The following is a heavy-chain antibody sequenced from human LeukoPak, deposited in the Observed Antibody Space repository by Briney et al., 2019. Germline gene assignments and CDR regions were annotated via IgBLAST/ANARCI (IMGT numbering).Heavy chain of an antibody. V-gene: IGHV3-21*01. D-gene: IGHD4-17*01. CDR2: SSGGYM. J-gene: IGHJ4*02. Sequence: SSGGYMFYADSVKGRFTISRDNAKNSLYLQMNSLRAEDTAVYYCARSSYGDYEVYWGQGTLVTVSS. CDR3: ARSSYGDYEVY.